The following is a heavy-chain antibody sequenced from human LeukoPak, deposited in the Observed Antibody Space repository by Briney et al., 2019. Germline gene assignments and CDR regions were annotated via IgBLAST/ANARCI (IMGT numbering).Heavy chain of an antibody. J-gene: IGHJ4*02. CDR1: GFTFSSYA. CDR3: VKRSCSGGTCPLDY. D-gene: IGHD2-15*01. Sequence: GGSLRLSCSASGFTFSSYALSWVRQARGKGLEYVSGITSTGGTTYYADSVKGRFTISRDNSENTLYLQMSSLRPEDTALYYCVKRSCSGGTCPLDYWGQGTLVTVSS. V-gene: IGHV3-64D*09. CDR2: ITSTGGTT.